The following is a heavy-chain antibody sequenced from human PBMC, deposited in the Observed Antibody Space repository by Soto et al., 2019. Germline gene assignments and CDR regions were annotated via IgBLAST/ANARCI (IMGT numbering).Heavy chain of an antibody. Sequence: QVQLVESGGGVVQPGRSLRLSCAASGLTLSSYAMHWVRQAPGKGLEWVAVISCAGTSTYYADSVRGRFTISRDNSKDTVYLQLNSLRTGDTAVYRCARDPGHDANEFYTFDSWGQGTLVTVSS. D-gene: IGHD3-16*01. V-gene: IGHV3-30-3*01. CDR3: ARDPGHDANEFYTFDS. J-gene: IGHJ4*02. CDR2: ISCAGTST. CDR1: GLTLSSYA.